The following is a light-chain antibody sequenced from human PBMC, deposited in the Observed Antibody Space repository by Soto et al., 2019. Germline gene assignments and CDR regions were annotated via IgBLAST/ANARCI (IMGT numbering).Light chain of an antibody. Sequence: QSVLTQPPSVSGAPGQRVTIPCTGSSSNIGAGYGVTWYQQFPGTAPKLIIYNDNNRPSGVPDRLSGSKSGTSASLAITGLQAEDEADYYCQSYDSSLNVVVFGGGTKVTVL. V-gene: IGLV1-40*01. CDR2: NDN. CDR1: SSNIGAGYG. J-gene: IGLJ2*01. CDR3: QSYDSSLNVVV.